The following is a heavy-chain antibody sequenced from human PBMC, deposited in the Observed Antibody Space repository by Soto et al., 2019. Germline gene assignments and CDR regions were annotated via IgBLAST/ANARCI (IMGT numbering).Heavy chain of an antibody. CDR1: RSSISSHS. Sequence: SETLSLTCTVTRSSISSHSWSWIRQPPGKGLEWIGYIYYSGSTNYNPSLKSRVTISVDTSKNQFSLKLSSVTAADTAVYYCARDHIAAAGMWDYWGQGTLVTVS. D-gene: IGHD6-13*01. V-gene: IGHV4-59*11. CDR2: IYYSGST. CDR3: ARDHIAAAGMWDY. J-gene: IGHJ4*02.